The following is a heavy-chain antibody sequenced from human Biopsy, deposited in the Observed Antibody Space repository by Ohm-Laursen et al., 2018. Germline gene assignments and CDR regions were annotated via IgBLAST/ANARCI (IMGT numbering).Heavy chain of an antibody. Sequence: GASVKVSCKTSGGTFSDYAISWLRQAPGQGLEWMGGIIPLFGTTNYAQKFQGRVTITADKSTGTAYMDLSSLRSEDTAVYYCARDTKWLASGPIGYWGQGALVTVSS. J-gene: IGHJ4*02. CDR3: ARDTKWLASGPIGY. CDR2: IIPLFGTT. V-gene: IGHV1-69*06. D-gene: IGHD3-22*01. CDR1: GGTFSDYA.